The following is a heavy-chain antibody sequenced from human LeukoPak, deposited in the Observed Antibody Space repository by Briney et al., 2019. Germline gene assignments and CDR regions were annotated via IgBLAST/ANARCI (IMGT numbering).Heavy chain of an antibody. V-gene: IGHV3-11*01. CDR2: ISHDSYRT. Sequence: SLRLSCIASGFNFGGYYMGWIRQAPGKGLEWVSYISHDSYRTPYGDSVKGRFTISRDNAKNSLYLQMDNLRVKDTDVYYCARARGLGIGAHFDYWGQGTLVTVSS. D-gene: IGHD4-17*01. CDR1: GFNFGGYY. CDR3: ARARGLGIGAHFDY. J-gene: IGHJ4*02.